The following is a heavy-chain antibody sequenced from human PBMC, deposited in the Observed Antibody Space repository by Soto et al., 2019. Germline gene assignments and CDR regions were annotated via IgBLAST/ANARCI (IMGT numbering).Heavy chain of an antibody. CDR3: GLSRRDAAQSYTLEY. V-gene: IGHV4-59*01. CDR1: GDSISNYY. D-gene: IGHD2-2*02. CDR2: IYYTGST. J-gene: IGHJ4*02. Sequence: PSETLSLTGTVSGDSISNYYWSWIRQPPGKRLEWIGYIYYTGSTIYNPSLESRVTMSVYTSKNHFSLKVNSLNAADTGGYYCGLSRRDAAQSYTLEYWGRGCVVTV.